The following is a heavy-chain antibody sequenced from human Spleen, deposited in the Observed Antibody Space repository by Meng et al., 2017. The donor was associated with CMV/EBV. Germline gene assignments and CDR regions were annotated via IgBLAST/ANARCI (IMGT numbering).Heavy chain of an antibody. CDR2: IKEDGREK. D-gene: IGHD3-3*01. Sequence: GGSLRLSCAASRFTFSNYWMSWVRQAPGKGLEWVANIKEDGREKYYVDSVKGRFSISRDNAKNSLYLQMNSLTAEDTALYFCARMGLLEWLLPYYLDYCGQGTLVTVSS. CDR3: ARMGLLEWLLPYYLDY. V-gene: IGHV3-7*01. CDR1: RFTFSNYW. J-gene: IGHJ4*02.